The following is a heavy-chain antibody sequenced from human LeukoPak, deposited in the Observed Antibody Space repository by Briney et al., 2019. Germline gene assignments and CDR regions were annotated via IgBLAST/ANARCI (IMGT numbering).Heavy chain of an antibody. J-gene: IGHJ4*02. Sequence: GASVKVSCKASGGTFSSYAISWVRQAPGQGLEWMGGIIPIFGTANYAQKFQGRVTITADESTSTAYMELSSLRSEDTAVYYCASVPMVRGVIIGLDYWGQGTLVTVSS. V-gene: IGHV1-69*13. CDR2: IIPIFGTA. CDR1: GGTFSSYA. CDR3: ASVPMVRGVIIGLDY. D-gene: IGHD3-10*01.